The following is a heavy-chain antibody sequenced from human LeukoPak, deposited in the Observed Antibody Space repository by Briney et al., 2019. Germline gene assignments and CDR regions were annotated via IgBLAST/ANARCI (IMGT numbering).Heavy chain of an antibody. Sequence: SETLSLTCSVSGGSVSSRSCHWGWIRQPPGKGLEWIGSIYYNGNTYYNPSLKSRVTISVDTSKNQFSLKLSSVTAADTAVYYCARQYYYDSHTFDYWGQGTLVTVSS. V-gene: IGHV4-39*01. CDR2: IYYNGNT. J-gene: IGHJ4*02. CDR3: ARQYYYDSHTFDY. D-gene: IGHD3-22*01. CDR1: GGSVSSRSCH.